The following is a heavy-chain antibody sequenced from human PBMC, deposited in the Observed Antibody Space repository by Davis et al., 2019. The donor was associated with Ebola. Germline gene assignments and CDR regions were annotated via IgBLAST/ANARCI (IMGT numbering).Heavy chain of an antibody. CDR1: GFTFTDYG. Sequence: GGSLRLSCVASGFTFTDYGIHWVRQAPGKGLEGVSIIWYDGSNKDYADSVKGRFTISRDDSKNTVYLQMNSLRAEDTAVYYCARVKGPTHFDYWGQGTLVTVSS. D-gene: IGHD4-23*01. J-gene: IGHJ4*02. CDR2: IWYDGSNK. V-gene: IGHV3-33*01. CDR3: ARVKGPTHFDY.